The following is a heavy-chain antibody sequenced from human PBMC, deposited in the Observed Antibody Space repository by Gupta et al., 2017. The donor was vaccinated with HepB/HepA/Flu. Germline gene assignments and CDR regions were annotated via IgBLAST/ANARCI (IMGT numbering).Heavy chain of an antibody. J-gene: IGHJ4*02. CDR3: ARGVDY. V-gene: IGHV4-34*01. Sequence: QVHLRQWGAGLLTPSETLSLTCAVYDGSSSGYYWTWFRQTPGKGLEWIGEISQSGNTNYNPSLKSRVTISVDTSKSQFSLRMTSVSAADTAIYYCARGVDYWGQGTLVIVSS. CDR2: ISQSGNT. CDR1: DGSSSGYY.